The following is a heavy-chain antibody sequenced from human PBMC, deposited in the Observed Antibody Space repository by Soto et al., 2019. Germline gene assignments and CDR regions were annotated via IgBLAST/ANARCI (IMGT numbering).Heavy chain of an antibody. CDR1: GGSVSSGTHY. Sequence: QVQLQDSGPGLVKPSETLSLTCSVSGGSVSSGTHYWSWIRQPPGKGLEWIGYIYYTGTTKYNPSLKSRTTILVDTSKNQFSLKMSSVTAADTALYYCAIEPHDYGVPAGGIDVWGQGTTVTVSS. V-gene: IGHV4-61*01. J-gene: IGHJ6*02. CDR3: AIEPHDYGVPAGGIDV. CDR2: IYYTGTT. D-gene: IGHD4-17*01.